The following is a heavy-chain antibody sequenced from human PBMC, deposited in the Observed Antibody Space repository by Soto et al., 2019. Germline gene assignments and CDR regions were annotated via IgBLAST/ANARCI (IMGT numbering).Heavy chain of an antibody. CDR1: GCSISSSSYC. Sequence: PSETLSLTCTVSGCSISSSSYCLGWIRKPPGKGLEWIGSIYYSGSTYYNPSLKSRVTISVDTSKNQFSLKLSSVTAADTAVYYCARHVIAAAAPNKGGDLDYWGQGTLVTVSS. J-gene: IGHJ4*02. CDR2: IYYSGST. CDR3: ARHVIAAAAPNKGGDLDY. D-gene: IGHD6-13*01. V-gene: IGHV4-39*01.